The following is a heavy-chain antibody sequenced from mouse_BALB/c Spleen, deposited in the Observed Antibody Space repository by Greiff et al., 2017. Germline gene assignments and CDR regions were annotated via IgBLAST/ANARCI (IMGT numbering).Heavy chain of an antibody. CDR2: IWAGGST. V-gene: IGHV2-9*02. CDR1: GFSLPAFV. J-gene: IGHJ3*01. Sequence: VQLQQSGPGLVAPSRALSIPSPFPGFSLPAFVVPWVRQPPGKGLKWLGVIWAGGSTNYNSALMSRLSISKDNSKSQVFLKMNSLQTDDTAMYYCAREPGGFAYWGQGTLVTVSA. D-gene: IGHD4-1*01. CDR3: AREPGGFAY.